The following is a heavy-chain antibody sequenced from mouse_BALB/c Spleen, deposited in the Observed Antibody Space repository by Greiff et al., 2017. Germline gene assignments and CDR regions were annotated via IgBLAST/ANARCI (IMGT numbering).Heavy chain of an antibody. CDR1: GFNIKDYY. J-gene: IGHJ2*01. D-gene: IGHD2-10*02. Sequence: EVKLMESGAELVRSGASVKLSCTASGFNIKDYYMHWVKQRPEQGLEWIGWIDPENGDTEYAPKFQGKATMTADTSSNTAYLQLSSLTSEDTAVYYCKSMSYGNGDYWGQGTTLTVSS. V-gene: IGHV14-4*02. CDR2: IDPENGDT. CDR3: KSMSYGNGDY.